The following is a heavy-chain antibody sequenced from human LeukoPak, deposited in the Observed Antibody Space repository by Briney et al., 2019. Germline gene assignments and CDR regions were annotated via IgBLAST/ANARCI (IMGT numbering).Heavy chain of an antibody. J-gene: IGHJ4*02. CDR2: INHSGIT. D-gene: IGHD3-16*02. V-gene: IGHV4-34*01. Sequence: PSETLSLTCGVFGGPFSGYYWSWIRQSPGKGLEWIGEINHSGITKYNPSLKSRVTMSVDTSKNQFSLKLSSVTAADTAVYYCAGSGRLGELSLYRFVYWGQGTLVTVSS. CDR1: GGPFSGYY. CDR3: AGSGRLGELSLYRFVY.